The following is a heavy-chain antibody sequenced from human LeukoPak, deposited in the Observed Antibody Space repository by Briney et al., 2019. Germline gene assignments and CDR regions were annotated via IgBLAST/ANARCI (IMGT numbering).Heavy chain of an antibody. CDR1: GGSISDYY. J-gene: IGHJ6*03. D-gene: IGHD2-2*01. V-gene: IGHV4-59*01. CDR3: ARGDFCSSSNCYLRPMDV. Sequence: PSETLSLTCTVSGGSISDYYWNWIRQPPGKGLEWIGYIYYSGSTTYNPSLKSRVTMSVDTAKNQFSLKLRSVNAADTAVYYCARGDFCSSSNCYLRPMDVWGKGTTVTVSS. CDR2: IYYSGST.